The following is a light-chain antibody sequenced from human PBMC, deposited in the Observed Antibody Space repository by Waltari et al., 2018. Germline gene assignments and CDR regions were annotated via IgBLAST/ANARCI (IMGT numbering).Light chain of an antibody. CDR2: AAS. J-gene: IGKJ4*01. Sequence: DIQMTQSPSSLSESVGDRVTITCRAGQSISSYLNWYQQKPGKAPKLLIYAASSLQSGVPSRFSGSGSGTDFTLTISSLQPEDFATYYCQQSYSTLPLTFGGGTKVEIK. CDR3: QQSYSTLPLT. V-gene: IGKV1-39*01. CDR1: QSISSY.